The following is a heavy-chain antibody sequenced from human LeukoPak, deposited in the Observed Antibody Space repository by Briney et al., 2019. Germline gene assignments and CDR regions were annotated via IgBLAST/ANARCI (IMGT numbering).Heavy chain of an antibody. D-gene: IGHD2-2*01. CDR2: MYPRDSDI. CDR3: ATSLECGSTSCYAFHI. J-gene: IGHJ3*02. CDR1: GYSFTTHW. Sequence: GESLKIYCKGSGYSFTTHWIGWVRQMPGKGLDWMGIMYPRDSDIRYRPSFQGQVTMSADTSLNTVLLQGSSLNASDTAMYYCATSLECGSTSCYAFHIWGQGAMVMVSS. V-gene: IGHV5-51*01.